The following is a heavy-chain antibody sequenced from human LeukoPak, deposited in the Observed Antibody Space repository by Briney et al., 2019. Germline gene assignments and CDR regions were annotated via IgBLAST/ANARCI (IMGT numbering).Heavy chain of an antibody. D-gene: IGHD3-16*02. CDR2: ISGSGGST. Sequence: GGSLRLFCAASGFTFSSYAMSWVRQAPGKGLEWVSAISGSGGSTYYADSVKGRFTISRDNSKNTLYLQMNSLRAEDTAVYYCAKTSIMITFGGVIDRSLGYFDYWGQGTLVTVSS. J-gene: IGHJ4*02. V-gene: IGHV3-23*01. CDR1: GFTFSSYA. CDR3: AKTSIMITFGGVIDRSLGYFDY.